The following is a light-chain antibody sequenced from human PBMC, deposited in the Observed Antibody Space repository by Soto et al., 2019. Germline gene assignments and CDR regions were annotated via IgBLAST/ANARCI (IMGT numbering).Light chain of an antibody. CDR1: PSVRSY. Sequence: EIVLTQSPGILSLSPGERATLSRRASPSVRSYLAWYQQKPGQAXRRLIYGASNMATGIPDRFSGSGAGTDFTLASSGLDGEDFPVFYCQQYDSSPNTFGGGNKVDIK. CDR3: QQYDSSPNT. J-gene: IGKJ4*01. CDR2: GAS. V-gene: IGKV3-20*01.